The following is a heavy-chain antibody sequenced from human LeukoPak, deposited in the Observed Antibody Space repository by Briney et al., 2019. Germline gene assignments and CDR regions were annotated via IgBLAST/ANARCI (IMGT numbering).Heavy chain of an antibody. Sequence: PSETLSLTCTVSGGSISSYYWSWIRQPPGKGLEWIGYIYYSGSTNYNPSLKSRVTISVDTSKNQFSLKLSSVTAADTAVYYCARVTTIFGVVTTFDYWGQGTLVTVSS. CDR2: IYYSGST. D-gene: IGHD3-3*01. V-gene: IGHV4-59*12. CDR3: ARVTTIFGVVTTFDY. CDR1: GGSISSYY. J-gene: IGHJ4*02.